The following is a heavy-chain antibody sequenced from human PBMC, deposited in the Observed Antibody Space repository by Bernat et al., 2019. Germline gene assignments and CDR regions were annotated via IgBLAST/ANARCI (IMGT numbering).Heavy chain of an antibody. CDR3: VKPYYYDTSGYYMDF. Sequence: QVQLVESGGGVVQPGRSLRLSCAASGFTFSSYAMHWVRQAPGKGLEWVAVISYDGSNKYYADSVKGRFTVSRDNSKNTLYLQMNSLRDEDTAIYYCVKPYYYDTSGYYMDFWGQGTPVTVSS. J-gene: IGHJ4*02. V-gene: IGHV3-30-3*02. D-gene: IGHD3-22*01. CDR2: ISYDGSNK. CDR1: GFTFSSYA.